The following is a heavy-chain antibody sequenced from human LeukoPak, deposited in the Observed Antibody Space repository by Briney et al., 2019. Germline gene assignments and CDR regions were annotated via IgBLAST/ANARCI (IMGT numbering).Heavy chain of an antibody. CDR2: INHSGST. V-gene: IGHV4-34*01. D-gene: IGHD3-3*01. Sequence: SETLSLTCAVYGGSFSGYYWSWIRQPPGEGLEWIGEINHSGSTNYNPSLKSRVTISVDTSKNQFSLKLSFVTAADTAVYYCARGRLDQYYDFWSGYYSYYYYYMDVWGKGTTVTVSS. J-gene: IGHJ6*03. CDR3: ARGRLDQYYDFWSGYYSYYYYYMDV. CDR1: GGSFSGYY.